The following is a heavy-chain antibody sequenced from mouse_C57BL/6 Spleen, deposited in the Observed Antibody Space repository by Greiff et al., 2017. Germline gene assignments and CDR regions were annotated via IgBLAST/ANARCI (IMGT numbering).Heavy chain of an antibody. CDR3: ARYSYDYGYGMDY. CDR1: GYTFTSYW. D-gene: IGHD2-4*01. Sequence: QVQLQQSGAELAKPGASVKLSCKASGYTFTSYWMHWVKQRPGQGLEWIGYINPSSGYTKYNEKFKGKATLTADKSSSTASMQLNSLTSEDSAVYFCARYSYDYGYGMDYWGQGTSVTVS. J-gene: IGHJ4*01. V-gene: IGHV1-7*01. CDR2: INPSSGYT.